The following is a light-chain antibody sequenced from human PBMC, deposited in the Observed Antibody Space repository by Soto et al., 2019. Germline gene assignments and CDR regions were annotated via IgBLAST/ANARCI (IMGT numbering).Light chain of an antibody. Sequence: SLLTQPRPVSGSPGQSVTIPRTRTSRDVGGYNYVSWYQQHPGKAPKLMIYDVSRRPSGVPDRFSGSKSGNTASLTISGLQAEDEADYYCCSYAGSYTYVFGTGTKVTVL. CDR1: SRDVGGYNY. V-gene: IGLV2-11*01. CDR3: CSYAGSYTYV. J-gene: IGLJ1*01. CDR2: DVS.